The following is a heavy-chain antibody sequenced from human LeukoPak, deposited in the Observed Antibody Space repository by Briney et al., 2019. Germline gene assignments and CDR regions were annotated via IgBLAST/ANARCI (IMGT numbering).Heavy chain of an antibody. V-gene: IGHV4-34*01. D-gene: IGHD3-9*01. CDR3: ARGLDILTGYYYFDY. Sequence: PSDTLSLTCAVYGGSFSGYYWSWIRQPPGKGREWIGEINHSGSTNYNASLKSRVTISVATSKNQFSLKLSSVTAADTAVYYCARGLDILTGYYYFDYWGQGTLVTVSS. CDR2: INHSGST. CDR1: GGSFSGYY. J-gene: IGHJ4*02.